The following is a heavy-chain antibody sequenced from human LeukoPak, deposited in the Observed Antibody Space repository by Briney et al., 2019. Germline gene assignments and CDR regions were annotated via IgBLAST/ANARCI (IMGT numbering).Heavy chain of an antibody. CDR1: GYTFTMYY. J-gene: IGHJ6*03. CDR2: IDPTDGAT. CDR3: ASGQGGGLSANLGVLFASYYTYYYMDV. D-gene: IGHD3-10*01. V-gene: IGHV1-46*01. Sequence: GASVKVSCKASGYTFTMYYVHWVRQAPGQVLEWMGVIDPTDGATTNAQRFQGRVTMTRDMSTTTVYMDLRSLRSEDTAVYFCASGQGGGLSANLGVLFASYYTYYYMDVWGRGTTVTVSS.